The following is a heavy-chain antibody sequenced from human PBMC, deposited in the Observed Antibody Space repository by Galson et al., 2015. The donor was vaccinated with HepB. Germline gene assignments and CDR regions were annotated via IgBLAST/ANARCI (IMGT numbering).Heavy chain of an antibody. J-gene: IGHJ6*02. CDR1: GFTFSSYG. D-gene: IGHD3-10*01. V-gene: IGHV3-33*01. CDR2: IWYDGSNK. CDR3: ARGPPILWFGGLLSYYYYGMDV. Sequence: SLRLSCAASGFTFSSYGMHWVRQAPGKGLEWVAVIWYDGSNKYYADSVKGRFTISRDNSKNTLYLQMNSLRAEDTAVYYCARGPPILWFGGLLSYYYYGMDVWGQGTTVTVSS.